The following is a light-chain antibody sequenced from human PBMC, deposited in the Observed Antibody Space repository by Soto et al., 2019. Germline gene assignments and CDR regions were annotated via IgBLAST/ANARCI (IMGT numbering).Light chain of an antibody. Sequence: EIVLTQSPATLSLSPGERATLSCRASQSVSSSLAWYQQKPGQAPRLLISDASNRATAIPARFSGSGSGTDFTLTISSLEPEDFAVYYCQQRSNWPRTFGQGTKVEIK. CDR2: DAS. CDR3: QQRSNWPRT. J-gene: IGKJ1*01. CDR1: QSVSSS. V-gene: IGKV3-11*01.